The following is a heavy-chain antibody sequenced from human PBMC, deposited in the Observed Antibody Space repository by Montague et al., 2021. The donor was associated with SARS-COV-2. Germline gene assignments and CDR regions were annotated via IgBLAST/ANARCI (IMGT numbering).Heavy chain of an antibody. CDR1: GGSITRNYY. CDR2: IYYSGTT. Sequence: SETLSLTCTVSGGSITRNYYWGWIRQPPGKGLEWVGNIYYSGTTFINPSLESRATISVDASKNQFSLNLTSVTAADTAVYYCARPLVRGVPKAFDIWGQGALVIVPS. CDR3: ARPLVRGVPKAFDI. J-gene: IGHJ3*02. V-gene: IGHV4-39*01. D-gene: IGHD3-10*01.